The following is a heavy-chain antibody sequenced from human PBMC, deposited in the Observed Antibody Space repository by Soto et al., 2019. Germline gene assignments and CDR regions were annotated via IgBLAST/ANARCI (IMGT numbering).Heavy chain of an antibody. J-gene: IGHJ4*02. CDR1: GYTLTSYA. CDR3: TRSGSFDY. V-gene: IGHV1-3*01. CDR2: INAGNGNT. D-gene: IGHD1-26*01. Sequence: ASVKVSFKASGYTLTSYAMHWVRQAPGQRPEWMGWINAGNGNTKYSQQFQGRVTITRDTSASTAYMELSSLRSEDTAVYYCTRSGSFDYWGQGTPVTVSS.